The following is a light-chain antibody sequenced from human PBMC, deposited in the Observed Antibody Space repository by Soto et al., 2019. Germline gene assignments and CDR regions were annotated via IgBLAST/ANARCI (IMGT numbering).Light chain of an antibody. CDR2: KAS. CDR1: QSISSW. J-gene: IGKJ1*01. V-gene: IGKV1-5*03. CDR3: QQYNDYPWT. Sequence: DIKMTQSPSTLSTSVGDRVTITCRASQSISSWLAWYQQKPGKAPKLLIYKASSLESGVPSRFSGSGSETEFTLTISSLQPDDFANYYCQQYNDYPWTFGQGTKVEIK.